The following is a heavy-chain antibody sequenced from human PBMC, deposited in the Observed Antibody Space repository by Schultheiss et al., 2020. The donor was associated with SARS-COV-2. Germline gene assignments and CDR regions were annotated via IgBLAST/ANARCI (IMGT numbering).Heavy chain of an antibody. V-gene: IGHV3-11*01. CDR2: ISSSGSTI. CDR3: ARDTLSSSWYDYYGMDV. Sequence: GGSLRLSCAASGFTFSNAWMSWVRQAPGKGLEWVSAISSSGSTIYYADSVKGRFTISRDNAKNSLYLQMNSLRAEDTAVYYCARDTLSSSWYDYYGMDVWGQGTTVTV. J-gene: IGHJ6*02. D-gene: IGHD6-13*01. CDR1: GFTFSNAW.